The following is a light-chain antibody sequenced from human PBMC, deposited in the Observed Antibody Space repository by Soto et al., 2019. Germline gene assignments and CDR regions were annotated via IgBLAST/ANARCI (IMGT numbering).Light chain of an antibody. J-gene: IGKJ5*01. V-gene: IGKV3-20*01. CDR1: QTVTRNY. CDR3: QQHGSSPIT. Sequence: EIVLTQSPGTLSLSPGERATLSCRASQTVTRNYLAWHQQKPGQTPRLLGYGASSRATGIPDRVSGSGSGTEFTLTISRLEPEDLAVYYCQQHGSSPITFGQGTRLEIK. CDR2: GAS.